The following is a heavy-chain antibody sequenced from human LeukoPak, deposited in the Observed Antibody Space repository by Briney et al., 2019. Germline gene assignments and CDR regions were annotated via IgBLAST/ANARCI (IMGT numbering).Heavy chain of an antibody. Sequence: GSLRLSCAASEFTFSSYTMNWVRQAPGKGLEWVSSISSSSSYIYYADSMKGRFTISRDNAKNSLYLQMNSLRAEDTAVYYCARSYGDYDAFDIWGQGTMVTVSS. D-gene: IGHD4-17*01. CDR2: ISSSSSYI. CDR1: EFTFSSYT. CDR3: ARSYGDYDAFDI. V-gene: IGHV3-21*01. J-gene: IGHJ3*02.